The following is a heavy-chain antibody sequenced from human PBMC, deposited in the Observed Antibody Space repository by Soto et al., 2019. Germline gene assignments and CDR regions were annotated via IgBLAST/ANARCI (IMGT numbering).Heavy chain of an antibody. J-gene: IGHJ3*02. D-gene: IGHD2-15*01. CDR3: SVRRMLVPTGGSFDI. CDR1: GFSFSTSGMA. Sequence: QITLKESGPTLVKPTQTLTLTCTLSGFSFSTSGMAVGWIRQPPGKAPECLALIFWDGDKRYSPSLKTRLTLTKDTSENQVVLTMTNMDPVDSGTYYCSVRRMLVPTGGSFDIFGRGTEVTVSS. V-gene: IGHV2-5*02. CDR2: IFWDGDK.